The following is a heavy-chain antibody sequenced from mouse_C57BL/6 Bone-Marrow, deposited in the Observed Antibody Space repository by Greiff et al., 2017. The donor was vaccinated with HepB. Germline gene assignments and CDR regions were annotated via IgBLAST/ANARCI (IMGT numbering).Heavy chain of an antibody. CDR2: ISYDGSN. V-gene: IGHV3-6*01. J-gene: IGHJ3*01. Sequence: VQLKESGPGLVKPSQSLSLTCSVTGYSITSGYYWNWIRQFPGNKLEWMGYISYDGSNNYNPSLKNRISITRDTSKNQFFLKLNSVTTEDTATYYCARAGNYWFAYWGQGTLVTVSA. D-gene: IGHD2-1*01. CDR1: GYSITSGYY. CDR3: ARAGNYWFAY.